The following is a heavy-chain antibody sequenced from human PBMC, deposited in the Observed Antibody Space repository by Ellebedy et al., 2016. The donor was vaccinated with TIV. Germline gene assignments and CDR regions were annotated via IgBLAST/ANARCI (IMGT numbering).Heavy chain of an antibody. D-gene: IGHD1-26*01. J-gene: IGHJ3*02. CDR1: GFTFDDYA. CDR2: ISWNSGSI. CDR3: AKDWEVGADQDAFDI. V-gene: IGHV3-9*01. Sequence: SLKISXAASGFTFDDYAMHWVRQAPGKGLEWVSGISWNSGSIGYADSVKGRFTISRDNAKNSLYLQMNSLRAEDTALYYCAKDWEVGADQDAFDIWGQGTMVTVSS.